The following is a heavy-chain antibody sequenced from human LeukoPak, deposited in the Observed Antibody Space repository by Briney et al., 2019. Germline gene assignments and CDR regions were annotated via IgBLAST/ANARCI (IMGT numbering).Heavy chain of an antibody. CDR1: GFTFSRYS. J-gene: IGHJ4*02. CDR3: ARDCYYDTSGYYSTCYY. Sequence: GGSLRLSCAASGFTFSRYSMNWVRQAPGKGLEWVSYISSSSSTIHYADSVKGRFTISRDNAKNSLYLQMKSLRDEDTAVYFCARDCYYDTSGYYSTCYYWGQGTLVTVSS. D-gene: IGHD3-22*01. CDR2: ISSSSSTI. V-gene: IGHV3-48*02.